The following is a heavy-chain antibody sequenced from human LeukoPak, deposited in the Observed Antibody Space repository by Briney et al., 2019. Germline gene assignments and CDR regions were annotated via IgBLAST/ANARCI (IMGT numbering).Heavy chain of an antibody. D-gene: IGHD2-21*02. Sequence: PGGSLRHSCAASGFTFSNAWMSWVRQAPGKGLEWVGRIKTKTVGGTTDYAVPVKGRFTISRDDSKNTLYLQMDSLKTEDTAVYYCTTSLAYCVGDCYPTRWGQGTLVTVSS. CDR1: GFTFSNAW. CDR3: TTSLAYCVGDCYPTR. V-gene: IGHV3-15*01. CDR2: IKTKTVGGTT. J-gene: IGHJ4*02.